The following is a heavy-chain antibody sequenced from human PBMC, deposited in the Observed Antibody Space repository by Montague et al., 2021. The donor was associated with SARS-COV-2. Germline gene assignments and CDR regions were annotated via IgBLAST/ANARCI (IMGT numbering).Heavy chain of an antibody. V-gene: IGHV4-59*13. Sequence: SETLSLTCTVSGGSISAYYWSWIRQPPGKGLEWIAYRYNSRSCNYNHSPNSRGSISVDRSKSQFYLKLTSATAAATAVYYCAREGIPSSGAGWRGLHYHGLDYWGQGTLVTVSS. CDR3: AREGIPSSGAGWRGLHYHGLDY. CDR2: RYNSRSC. D-gene: IGHD3-10*01. CDR1: GGSISAYY. J-gene: IGHJ4*02.